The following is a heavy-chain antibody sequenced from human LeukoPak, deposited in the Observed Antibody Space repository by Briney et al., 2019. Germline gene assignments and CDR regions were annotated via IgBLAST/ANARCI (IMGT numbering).Heavy chain of an antibody. CDR1: GFKFTDYA. CDR2: VWFDGSYE. CDR3: ANNYGDYDY. V-gene: IGHV3-33*03. D-gene: IGHD4-17*01. Sequence: GRSLRLSCVASGFKFTDYAIHWVRQVPGRGLELVAVVWFDGSYELYADYVKGRSTISRDNAKNSLYLQMNSLRAEDTAVYYCANNYGDYDYWGQGTLVTVSS. J-gene: IGHJ4*02.